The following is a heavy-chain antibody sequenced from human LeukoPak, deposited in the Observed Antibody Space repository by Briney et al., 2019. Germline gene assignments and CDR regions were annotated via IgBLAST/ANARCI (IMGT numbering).Heavy chain of an antibody. CDR1: GGSISSYY. V-gene: IGHV4-59*05. CDR3: ARHVMMGGSYEIDY. CDR2: IYYSGST. D-gene: IGHD1-26*01. Sequence: SETLSLTCTVSGGSISSYYWSWIRQPPGKGLEWIGSIYYSGSTYYNPSLKSRVTISVDTSKNQFSLKLSSVTAADTAVYYCARHVMMGGSYEIDYWGQGTLVTVSS. J-gene: IGHJ4*02.